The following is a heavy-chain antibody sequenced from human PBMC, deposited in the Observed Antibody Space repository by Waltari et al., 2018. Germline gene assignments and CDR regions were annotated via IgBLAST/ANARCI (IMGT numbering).Heavy chain of an antibody. J-gene: IGHJ1*01. V-gene: IGHV3-21*01. D-gene: IGHD6-13*01. CDR1: GFTFSSYS. Sequence: GGSLRLSCAASGFTFSSYSMNWVRQAPGKGLEWVSSISSSSSYIYYADSVKGRFTISRDNAKNSLYLQMNSLRAEDTAVYYCASNRDYSSSWFTHGAEYFQHWGQGTLVTVSS. CDR2: ISSSSSYI. CDR3: ASNRDYSSSWFTHGAEYFQH.